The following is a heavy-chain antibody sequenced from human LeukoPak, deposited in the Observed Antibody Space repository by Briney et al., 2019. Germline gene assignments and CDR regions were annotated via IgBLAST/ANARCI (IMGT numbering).Heavy chain of an antibody. D-gene: IGHD3-16*02. CDR1: GNTFINYA. CDR3: ARAYQPLGGLSFPDS. CDR2: INTNPGEP. Sequence: ASVKVSCKASGNTFINYAMNWVRQAPGQGLEWMGWINTNPGEPTYAQGFTGRFVFSLDTSVSTAYLQISSLKAEDTAVYYCARAYQPLGGLSFPDSWGQGTLVTVSS. V-gene: IGHV7-4-1*02. J-gene: IGHJ5*01.